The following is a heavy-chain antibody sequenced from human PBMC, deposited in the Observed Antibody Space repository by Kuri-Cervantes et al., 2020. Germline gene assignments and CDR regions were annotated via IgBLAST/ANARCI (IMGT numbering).Heavy chain of an antibody. V-gene: IGHV3-23*01. Sequence: GGSLRLSCAASGFTFSSYAMSWVRQAPGKGLGWVSAISGSGGSTYYADSVKGRFTISRDNSKNTLYLQMNSLKTEDTAVYYCTTSFPVGATTISFDYWGQGTLVTVSS. CDR3: TTSFPVGATTISFDY. J-gene: IGHJ4*02. D-gene: IGHD1-26*01. CDR1: GFTFSSYA. CDR2: ISGSGGST.